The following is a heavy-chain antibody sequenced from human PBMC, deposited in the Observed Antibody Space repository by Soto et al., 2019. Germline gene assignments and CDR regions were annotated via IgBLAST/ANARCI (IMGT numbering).Heavy chain of an antibody. V-gene: IGHV1-46*01. Sequence: QVHLVQSGAEVKKPGASMKVSCTASGYTLTSHHVHWVRQAPGRRLEWMGSINPANGVAQYTARFQGRVIRTRDALKGTVYMELRGLTSEDTAIFYCARGGGVGLDGSAAFDIWGQGTMVTVSS. CDR2: INPANGVA. CDR3: ARGGGVGLDGSAAFDI. D-gene: IGHD1-1*01. J-gene: IGHJ3*02. CDR1: GYTLTSHH.